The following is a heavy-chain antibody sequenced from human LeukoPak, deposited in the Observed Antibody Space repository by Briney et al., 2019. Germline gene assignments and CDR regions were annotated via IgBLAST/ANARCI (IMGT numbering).Heavy chain of an antibody. D-gene: IGHD2-2*01. CDR1: GFTFSSYA. CDR2: ISGSGGST. V-gene: IGHV3-23*01. J-gene: IGHJ4*02. CDR3: ARNPILGYCSSTSCYVFDY. Sequence: TGGSLRLSCAASGFTFSSYAMSWVRQAPGKGLEWVSAISGSGGSTYYADSVKGRFTISRDNSKNTLYLQMNSLRAEDTAVYYCARNPILGYCSSTSCYVFDYWGQGTLVTVPS.